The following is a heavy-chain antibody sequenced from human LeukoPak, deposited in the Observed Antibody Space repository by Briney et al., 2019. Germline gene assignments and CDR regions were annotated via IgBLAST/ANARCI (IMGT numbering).Heavy chain of an antibody. CDR3: AKEPSGYSGYDLNY. Sequence: GRSLRLSCAASGFTVSSYAMSWVRQAPGKWLEWVSSISGGGGSTYYADSVKGRFTISRDNSKNTLYLQMNSLRAEDTAVYYFAKEPSGYSGYDLNYWGQGTLVTVSS. CDR2: ISGGGGST. V-gene: IGHV3-23*01. CDR1: GFTVSSYA. J-gene: IGHJ4*02. D-gene: IGHD5-12*01.